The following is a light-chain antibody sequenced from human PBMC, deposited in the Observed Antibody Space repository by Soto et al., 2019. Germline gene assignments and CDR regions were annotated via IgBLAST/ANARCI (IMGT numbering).Light chain of an antibody. CDR2: GAS. V-gene: IGKV3-15*01. CDR1: QSVSID. Sequence: EIVMTQSPATLSVSPGERATLSCRASQSVSIDLAWYQQTPGQAPRLLIYGASTRATGSPARFSGGGSGTDFTLTISRLDPEDVAVYYCPQFSSDPLTFGGGTKGDIK. J-gene: IGKJ4*01. CDR3: PQFSSDPLT.